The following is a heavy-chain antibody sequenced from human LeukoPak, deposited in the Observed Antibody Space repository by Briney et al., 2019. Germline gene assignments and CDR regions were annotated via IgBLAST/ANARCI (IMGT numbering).Heavy chain of an antibody. D-gene: IGHD1-26*01. V-gene: IGHV3-30-3*01. CDR3: ARESPGLYSGTNPYYFHY. CDR1: GFTFSSYA. Sequence: GGSLRLSCAASGFTFSSYAMHWVRQAPGKGLEWVAVISYDGSNKYYADSVKGRFTISRDNSKNTLYLQMNSLRAEDTAVYYCARESPGLYSGTNPYYFHYWGQGTLVTVSS. J-gene: IGHJ4*02. CDR2: ISYDGSNK.